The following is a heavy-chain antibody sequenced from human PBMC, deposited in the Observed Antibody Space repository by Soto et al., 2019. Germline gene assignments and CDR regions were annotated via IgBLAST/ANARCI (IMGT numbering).Heavy chain of an antibody. CDR3: ARDLWDDLAGGESDY. Sequence: GGSLRLSCAASGFTFSSYGMNWVRQAPGKGLEWVSYISSSSGNTIYYADSVKGRFTISRDNAKNSLYLQMSSLRAEDTALYYCARDLWDDLAGGESDYWGQGTLVTVSS. J-gene: IGHJ4*02. V-gene: IGHV3-48*01. D-gene: IGHD3-16*01. CDR2: ISSSSGNTI. CDR1: GFTFSSYG.